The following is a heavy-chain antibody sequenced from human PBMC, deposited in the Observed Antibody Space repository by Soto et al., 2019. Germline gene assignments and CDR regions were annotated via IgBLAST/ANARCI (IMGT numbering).Heavy chain of an antibody. V-gene: IGHV3-7*01. Sequence: EVQLVESGGGLVQPGGSLRLSCAASGFTFSSYWMSWVRQAPGKGLEWVANIKQDGSEKYYVDSVKGRFTISRDNAKNSRYLQMNSLRAEDTAVYYCAREGNRNSYYFDYWGQGTLVTVSS. CDR3: AREGNRNSYYFDY. CDR1: GFTFSSYW. D-gene: IGHD6-6*01. CDR2: IKQDGSEK. J-gene: IGHJ4*02.